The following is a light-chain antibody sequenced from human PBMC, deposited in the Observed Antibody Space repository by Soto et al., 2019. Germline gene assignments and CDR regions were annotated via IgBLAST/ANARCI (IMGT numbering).Light chain of an antibody. CDR1: SGSIANNH. V-gene: IGLV6-57*04. CDR2: ENN. Sequence: NFMLTQPHSVSESPGKTLSISCTRSSGSIANNHVQWYQQRPGSAPTTVIYENNQRPSGVPDRFSGSTDGSSNSASLTISGLQTEDEADYYCQSFDSDFVVFGGGTKLTV. CDR3: QSFDSDFVV. J-gene: IGLJ2*01.